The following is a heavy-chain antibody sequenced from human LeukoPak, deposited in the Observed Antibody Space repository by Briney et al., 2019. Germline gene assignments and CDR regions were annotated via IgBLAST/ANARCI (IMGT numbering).Heavy chain of an antibody. CDR2: IKSSGDT. D-gene: IGHD1-26*01. J-gene: IGHJ3*01. V-gene: IGHV4-4*07. CDR1: GGPMSSNY. Sequence: PSETLSLTCSVPGGPMSSNYWSWIRQAAGGGLEWIGQIKSSGDTNYNTSVRRRVTMSLDTSKNEFSLRLTSVSTADTAIYYCASYHFERESNGRYLVEAFDVWGQGTLVTVSS. CDR3: ASYHFERESNGRYLVEAFDV.